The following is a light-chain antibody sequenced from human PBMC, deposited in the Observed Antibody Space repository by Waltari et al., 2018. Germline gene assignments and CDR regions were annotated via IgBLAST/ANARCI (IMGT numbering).Light chain of an antibody. J-gene: IGKJ1*01. CDR3: QQYNSSPWT. V-gene: IGKV1-17*01. Sequence: DIQMTQSPSSLSASVGDRVTITCRASQGIRNDLAWYQQKPGTAPKRLIYSASSLQRGVPSRFSGSGSGTEFTLTISGLQSEDFATYFCQQYNSSPWTFGQGTKLDI. CDR1: QGIRND. CDR2: SAS.